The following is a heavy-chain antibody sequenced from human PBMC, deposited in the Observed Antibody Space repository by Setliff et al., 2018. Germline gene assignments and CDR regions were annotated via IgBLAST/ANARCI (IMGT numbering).Heavy chain of an antibody. CDR1: GGTFSSYA. CDR3: AREHGYCSGGSCHYGMDV. D-gene: IGHD2-15*01. CDR2: IIPIFGTA. Sequence: LVKVSCKASGGTFSSYAISWVRQAPGQGLEWMGGIIPIFGTANYAQKFQGRVTITTDESTSTAYMELSSLRSEDTAVYYCAREHGYCSGGSCHYGMDVWVQGTTVTVSS. J-gene: IGHJ6*02. V-gene: IGHV1-69*05.